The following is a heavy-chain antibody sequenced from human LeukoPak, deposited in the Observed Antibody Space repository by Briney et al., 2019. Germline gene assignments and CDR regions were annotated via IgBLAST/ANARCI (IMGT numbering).Heavy chain of an antibody. CDR2: IYSGGST. CDR3: ARTSGYYDSSGYYPVDY. D-gene: IGHD3-22*01. Sequence: GGSLRLSCAASGFTVSSNYMSWVRQAPGKGLEWVSVIYSGGSTYYADSVKGRFTISRDNSKNTLYLQMNSLRAEDTAVYYCARTSGYYDSSGYYPVDYWGQGTLVTVSS. J-gene: IGHJ4*02. V-gene: IGHV3-53*01. CDR1: GFTVSSNY.